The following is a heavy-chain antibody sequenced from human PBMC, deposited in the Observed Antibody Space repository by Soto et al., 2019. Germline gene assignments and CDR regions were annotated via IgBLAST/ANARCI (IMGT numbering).Heavy chain of an antibody. CDR2: IYYSGST. D-gene: IGHD5-12*01. CDR3: ARQGREGYPRG. V-gene: IGHV4-39*01. Sequence: PSETLSLTCTVSGGSISSSSYYWGWIRQPPGKGLEWIGSIYYSGSTYYNPSLKSRVTISVDTSKNQFSLKLSSMTAADTAVYYCARQGREGYPRGWGQGTMVTVSS. CDR1: GGSISSSSYY. J-gene: IGHJ3*01.